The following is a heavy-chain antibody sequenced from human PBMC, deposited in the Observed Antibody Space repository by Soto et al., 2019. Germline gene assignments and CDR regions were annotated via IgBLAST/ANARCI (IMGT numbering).Heavy chain of an antibody. V-gene: IGHV4-59*01. CDR3: AGIPGGGYYYCGMDV. CDR2: IYYSGST. CDR1: GGSISSYY. D-gene: IGHD2-2*01. Sequence: SETLSLTCTVSGGSISSYYWSWIRQPPGKGLEWIGYIYYSGSTTYNPSLKTRVTISVDTSKNQFSLKLSSVTAADTAVYYCAGIPGGGYYYCGMDVWGQGTTVTVSS. J-gene: IGHJ6*02.